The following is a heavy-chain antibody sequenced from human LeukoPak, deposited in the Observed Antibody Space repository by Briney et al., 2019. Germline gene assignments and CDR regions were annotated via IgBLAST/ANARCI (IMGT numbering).Heavy chain of an antibody. D-gene: IGHD3-22*01. CDR3: ARVHFNYYDSSGYPDY. J-gene: IGHJ4*02. CDR1: GGSFSGYY. V-gene: IGHV4-34*09. Sequence: SETLSLTCAVYGGSFSGYYWSWIRQPPGKGLEWIGEINHSGSTNYNPSLKSRVTISVDTSKNQFSLKLSSVTAADTAVYYCARVHFNYYDSSGYPDYWGQGTLVTVSS. CDR2: INHSGST.